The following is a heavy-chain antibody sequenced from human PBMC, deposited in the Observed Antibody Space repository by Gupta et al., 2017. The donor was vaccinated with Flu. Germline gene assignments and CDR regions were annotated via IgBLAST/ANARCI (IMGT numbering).Heavy chain of an antibody. V-gene: IGHV3-73*01. D-gene: IGHD3-3*01. J-gene: IGHJ6*03. Sequence: QAAGKGLEWVGRIRSKANSYATAYAASVKGRFTISRDDSKNTAYLQMNSLKTEDTAVYYCTRPIGDFWSGYYSQPPDYMDVWGKGTTVTVSS. CDR2: IRSKANSYAT. CDR3: TRPIGDFWSGYYSQPPDYMDV.